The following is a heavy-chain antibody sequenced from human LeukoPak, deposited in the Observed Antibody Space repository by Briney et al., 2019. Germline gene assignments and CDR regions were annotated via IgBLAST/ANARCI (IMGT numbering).Heavy chain of an antibody. V-gene: IGHV1-69*04. CDR3: ARSGSLYYFDY. J-gene: IGHJ4*02. Sequence: ASVEVSCKASGGTFSSYAISWVRQAPGQGLEWMGRIIPILGIANYAQKFQGRVTITADKSTSTAYMELSSLRSEDTAVYYCARSGSLYYFDYWGQGTLVTVSS. CDR1: GGTFSSYA. D-gene: IGHD1-26*01. CDR2: IIPILGIA.